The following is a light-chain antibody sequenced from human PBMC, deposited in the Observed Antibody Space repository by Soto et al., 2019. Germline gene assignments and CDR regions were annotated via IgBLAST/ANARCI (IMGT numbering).Light chain of an antibody. V-gene: IGLV2-14*01. CDR2: EVN. CDR1: SSDVGGYNY. CDR3: RSYTSIGTLVI. Sequence: QSALTQPASVSGSPGQSITISCTGSSSDVGGYNYVSWYQQHPGKAPKLMLYEVNIRPSGVSNRFSGSKSGNTASLTISGLQAEDEADYYCRSYTSIGTLVIFGGGTKVTVL. J-gene: IGLJ2*01.